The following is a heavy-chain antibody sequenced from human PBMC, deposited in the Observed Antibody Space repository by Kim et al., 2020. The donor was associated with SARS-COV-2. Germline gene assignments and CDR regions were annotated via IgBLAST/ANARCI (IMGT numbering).Heavy chain of an antibody. D-gene: IGHD3-9*01. CDR2: I. V-gene: IGHV3-21*01. CDR3: ARGHSNFDIDY. J-gene: IGHJ4*02. Sequence: IYYADSGKGRFTISRDNAKNSLYLQMNSLRAEDTAVYYCARGHSNFDIDYWGQGTLVTVSS.